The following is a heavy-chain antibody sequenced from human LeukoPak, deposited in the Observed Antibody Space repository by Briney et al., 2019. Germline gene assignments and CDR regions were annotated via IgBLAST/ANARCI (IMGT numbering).Heavy chain of an antibody. J-gene: IGHJ4*02. CDR3: ACLDTRSARPGEASNY. V-gene: IGHV3-7*01. D-gene: IGHD6-6*01. CDR2: TPEDEHGT. CDR1: GFSINRYW. Sequence: GGSLRLSCAVSGFSINRYWMSWVRQAPGKGLEWVASTPEDEHGTFYVDSVQGRFTVSRDNARNSLHLQINSLRVEDTAVYFCACLDTRSARPGEASNYWGQGTLVTVSS.